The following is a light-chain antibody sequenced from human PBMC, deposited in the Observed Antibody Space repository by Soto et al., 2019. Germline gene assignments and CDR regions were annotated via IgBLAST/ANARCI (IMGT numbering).Light chain of an antibody. Sequence: QSALTQPASVSGSPGQSIAISCTGSSSDVGFYNYISWYQQHPGKVPKLIIYEVTNRPSGVSNRFSGSKSGNTASLTISGLQVEDEADYYCCSYTTSSTRVFGTGTKVTVL. J-gene: IGLJ1*01. CDR3: CSYTTSSTRV. V-gene: IGLV2-14*01. CDR2: EVT. CDR1: SSDVGFYNY.